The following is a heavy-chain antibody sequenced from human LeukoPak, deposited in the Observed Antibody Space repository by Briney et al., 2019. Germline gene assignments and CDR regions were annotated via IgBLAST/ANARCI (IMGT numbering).Heavy chain of an antibody. CDR2: IRYDGSNK. CDR1: GFIFSSYG. V-gene: IGHV3-30*02. Sequence: PGGSLRLPCAASGFIFSSYGMHWVRQAPGKGLEWVAFIRYDGSNKYCADSVKGRFTISRDNSKSTLNLQMNSLRAEDTAVYYCAKDPTHYRVWDSYESIGLSYWGQGTLVTVSS. CDR3: AKDPTHYRVWDSYESIGLSY. J-gene: IGHJ4*02. D-gene: IGHD3-22*01.